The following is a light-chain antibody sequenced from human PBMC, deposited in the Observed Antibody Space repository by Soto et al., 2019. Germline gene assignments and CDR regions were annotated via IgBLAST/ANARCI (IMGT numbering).Light chain of an antibody. V-gene: IGKV3-11*01. J-gene: IGKJ1*01. CDR3: QHRSDWWT. Sequence: EIVLTQSPATLSLCPGERATLSCGASQSISSYLAWYQQKPGQAPRLLIYDASNRATGIPARFSGSGSGTDFTLIISSLEPEDFAVYYCQHRSDWWTFGQGTKVEVK. CDR2: DAS. CDR1: QSISSY.